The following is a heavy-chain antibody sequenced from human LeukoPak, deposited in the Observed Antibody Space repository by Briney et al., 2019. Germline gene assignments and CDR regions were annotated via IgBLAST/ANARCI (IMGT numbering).Heavy chain of an antibody. Sequence: GGSLRLSCAASGFTFSSYGMHWVRQAPGKGLEWVAFIRYDGSNKYYADSVKGRFTISRDNSKNTLYLQMNSLRAEDTAVYYCAKDPTSAVAEGDAFDTWGQGTMVTVSS. J-gene: IGHJ3*02. D-gene: IGHD6-19*01. CDR2: IRYDGSNK. V-gene: IGHV3-30*02. CDR1: GFTFSSYG. CDR3: AKDPTSAVAEGDAFDT.